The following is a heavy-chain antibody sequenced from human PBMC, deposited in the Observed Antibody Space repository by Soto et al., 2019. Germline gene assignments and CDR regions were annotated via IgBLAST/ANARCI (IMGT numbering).Heavy chain of an antibody. CDR3: ARGARVGATPLDY. CDR1: GGTFSSYT. CDR2: IIPILGIA. D-gene: IGHD1-26*01. J-gene: IGHJ4*02. Sequence: QVQLVQSGAEVKKPGSSVKVSCKASGGTFSSYTISWVRQAPGQGLEWMGRIIPILGIANYAQKFQGRVTITADKSTSTAYMELSSLRSEDTAVYDCARGARVGATPLDYWGQGTLVTVSS. V-gene: IGHV1-69*02.